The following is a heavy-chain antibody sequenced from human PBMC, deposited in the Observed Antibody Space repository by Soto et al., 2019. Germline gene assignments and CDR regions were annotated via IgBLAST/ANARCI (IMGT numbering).Heavy chain of an antibody. Sequence: GGSLRLSCAASGFTFSSYGMHWVRQAPGKGMEWVAVIWYDGSNKYYADSVKGRFTISRDNSKNTLYLQMNSLRAEDTAVYYCARGYSSGWYYFDYWGQGTLVTVSS. CDR1: GFTFSSYG. V-gene: IGHV3-33*01. CDR3: ARGYSSGWYYFDY. D-gene: IGHD6-19*01. J-gene: IGHJ4*02. CDR2: IWYDGSNK.